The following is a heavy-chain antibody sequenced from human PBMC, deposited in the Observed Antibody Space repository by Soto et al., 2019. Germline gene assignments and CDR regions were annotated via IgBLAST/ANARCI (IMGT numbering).Heavy chain of an antibody. Sequence: QPVGSLRLSCAASGFTFSSYGMHWVRQAPGKGLEWVAVISYDGSNKYYADSVKGRFTISRDNSKNTLYLQMNSLRAEDTAVYYCAKGGWYAGDYFDYWGQGTLVTVSS. CDR3: AKGGWYAGDYFDY. CDR1: GFTFSSYG. CDR2: ISYDGSNK. D-gene: IGHD6-19*01. J-gene: IGHJ4*02. V-gene: IGHV3-30*18.